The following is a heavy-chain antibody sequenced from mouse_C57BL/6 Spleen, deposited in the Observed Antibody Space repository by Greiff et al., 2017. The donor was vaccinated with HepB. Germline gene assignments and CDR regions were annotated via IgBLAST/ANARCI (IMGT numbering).Heavy chain of an antibody. Sequence: EVMLVESGGDLVKPGGSLKLSCAASGFTFSSYGMSWVRQTPDKRLEWVATISSGGSYTYYPDSVKGRFTISRDNAKNTLYLQMSSLKSEDTAMYYCARQDDYDGGAYYAMDYWGQGTSVTVSS. CDR2: ISSGGSYT. CDR3: ARQDDYDGGAYYAMDY. CDR1: GFTFSSYG. J-gene: IGHJ4*01. V-gene: IGHV5-6*01. D-gene: IGHD2-4*01.